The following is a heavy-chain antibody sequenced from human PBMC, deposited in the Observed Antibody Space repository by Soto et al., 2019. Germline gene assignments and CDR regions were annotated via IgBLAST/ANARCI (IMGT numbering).Heavy chain of an antibody. Sequence: QVQLQQWGAGLLKPSETLSLTCAVYGGSFSGYYWTWIRQPPGTGLEWIGEINHSGSTNYNPSLKSRRTISVDTSKNPFSLKLTSVTAADTAVYYCARDKITGLFDYWGQGTLVTVSS. CDR1: GGSFSGYY. CDR3: ARDKITGLFDY. V-gene: IGHV4-34*01. J-gene: IGHJ4*02. D-gene: IGHD2-8*02. CDR2: INHSGST.